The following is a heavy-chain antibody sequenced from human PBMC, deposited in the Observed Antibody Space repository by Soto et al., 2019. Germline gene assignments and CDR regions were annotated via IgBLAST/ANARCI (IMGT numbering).Heavy chain of an antibody. Sequence: ASMKVSCNASGYTFTSYDINWVRQATGQGLEWMGFMNPNSGNTGYAQKFKGRVTMTRNTSISTDYMELSSLRSEDTAVYYCARGDGYNSGDFDXWGQGTLVTVSX. CDR1: GYTFTSYD. D-gene: IGHD5-18*01. CDR3: ARGDGYNSGDFDX. V-gene: IGHV1-8*01. CDR2: MNPNSGNT. J-gene: IGHJ4*02.